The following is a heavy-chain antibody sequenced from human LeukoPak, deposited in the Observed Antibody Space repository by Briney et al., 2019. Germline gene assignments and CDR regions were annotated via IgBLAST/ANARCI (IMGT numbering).Heavy chain of an antibody. J-gene: IGHJ4*02. V-gene: IGHV3-7*03. CDR3: ARVSRQLTCSGFDY. CDR2: INQYGREN. D-gene: IGHD6-13*01. CDR1: GFTFSSYW. Sequence: GGSLRLSCAASGFTFSSYWMSWVRQAPGKGLEWVANINQYGRENYNVASVKGRFTISKDNAKTSLYLQMNSLRAEDTAVDYCARVSRQLTCSGFDYWGQGTLVTVSS.